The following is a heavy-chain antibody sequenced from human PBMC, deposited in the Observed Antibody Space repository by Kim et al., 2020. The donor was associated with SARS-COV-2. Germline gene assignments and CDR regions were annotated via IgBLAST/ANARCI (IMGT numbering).Heavy chain of an antibody. D-gene: IGHD5-12*01. J-gene: IGHJ4*02. V-gene: IGHV4-59*10. Sequence: RTNYSPSLKSRVTMSVDTSKNQFSLRLSSVTAADTAVYYCAKFGFFSLDYWGQGTLVTVSS. CDR3: AKFGFFSLDY. CDR2: RT.